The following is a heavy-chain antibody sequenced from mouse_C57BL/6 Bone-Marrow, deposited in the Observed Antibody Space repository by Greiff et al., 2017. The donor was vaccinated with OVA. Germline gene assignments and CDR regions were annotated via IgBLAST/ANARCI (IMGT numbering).Heavy chain of an antibody. Sequence: QVQLKQPGAELVKPGASVKVSCKASGYTFTSYWMHWVKQRPGQGLEWIGRIHPSDSDTNYNQKFKGKATLTVDKSSSTAYMQLSSLTSEDSAVYYCAINDYEISPFAYWGQGTLVTVSA. D-gene: IGHD2-4*01. CDR2: IHPSDSDT. J-gene: IGHJ3*01. V-gene: IGHV1-74*01. CDR1: GYTFTSYW. CDR3: AINDYEISPFAY.